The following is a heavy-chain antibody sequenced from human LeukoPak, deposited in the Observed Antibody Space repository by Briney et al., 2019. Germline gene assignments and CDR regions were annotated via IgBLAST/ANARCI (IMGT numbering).Heavy chain of an antibody. CDR1: GFPFSSYA. CDR2: ISSTSSNI. CDR3: ATEFLGAVAETGDY. J-gene: IGHJ4*02. D-gene: IGHD6-19*01. V-gene: IGHV3-21*01. Sequence: GGSLRLSCAASGFPFSSYAMNWVRQAPGKGLEWVPSISSTSSNIYYADSVKGRFTISRDNAKKSLYLQMNSLRAEDTAVYYCATEFLGAVAETGDYWGQGTLVTVSS.